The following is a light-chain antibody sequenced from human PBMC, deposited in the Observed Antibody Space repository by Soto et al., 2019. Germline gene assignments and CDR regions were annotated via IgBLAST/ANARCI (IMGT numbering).Light chain of an antibody. Sequence: ETVLTQSPGTLSVSPGERATLSCRASQSISTNYLAWYQHKPGQAPRLLIYGASNRATGIPDRFSGSGSGTDFTLTISTLESDDFAVYYCQQYYGSPWTFGQGTKVEIK. CDR2: GAS. CDR3: QQYYGSPWT. J-gene: IGKJ1*01. V-gene: IGKV3-20*01. CDR1: QSISTNY.